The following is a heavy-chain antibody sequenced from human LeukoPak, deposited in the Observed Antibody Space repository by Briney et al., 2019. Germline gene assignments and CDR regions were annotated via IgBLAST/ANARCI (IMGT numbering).Heavy chain of an antibody. CDR2: ISGSGGST. CDR3: AKSGSYMTYYYYMDV. J-gene: IGHJ6*03. D-gene: IGHD3-10*01. CDR1: GFTFSYYA. Sequence: GGSLTLSCAPSGFTFSYYAMSWVRQAPGKGLEWVSAISGSGGSTYYADSVKGRFTISRDKSKNTLYLQMNSLRAEDTAVYYCAKSGSYMTYYYYMDVWGKGTTGTVSS. V-gene: IGHV3-23*01.